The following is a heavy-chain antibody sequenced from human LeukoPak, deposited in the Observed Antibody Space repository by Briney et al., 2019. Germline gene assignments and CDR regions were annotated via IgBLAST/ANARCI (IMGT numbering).Heavy chain of an antibody. Sequence: PGGSLRLSCAASGFTVSSNYMSWVRQAPGKGLEWVSVIYSGGSTYYADSVKGRFTISRDNSKNTLYLQMNSLRAEDTAVYYCARSPRGYSSSWYGGVFDYWGQGTLVTVSS. CDR3: ARSPRGYSSSWYGGVFDY. CDR2: IYSGGST. J-gene: IGHJ4*02. V-gene: IGHV3-53*01. CDR1: GFTVSSNY. D-gene: IGHD6-13*01.